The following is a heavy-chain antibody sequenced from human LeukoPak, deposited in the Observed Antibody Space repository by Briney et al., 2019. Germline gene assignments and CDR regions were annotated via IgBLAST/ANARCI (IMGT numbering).Heavy chain of an antibody. CDR1: GYTFTSYY. CDR2: INPNSGGP. J-gene: IGHJ4*02. CDR3: ARGPRYGESGYNLGPY. D-gene: IGHD5-12*01. Sequence: GASVKVSCKASGYTFTSYYIHWMRQAPGQGLEWVGWINPNSGGPHYAQKFQGRVTMTRDTSINTGYMELTSLRIDDTAVYYCARGPRYGESGYNLGPYWGQGTLVTVSS. V-gene: IGHV1-2*02.